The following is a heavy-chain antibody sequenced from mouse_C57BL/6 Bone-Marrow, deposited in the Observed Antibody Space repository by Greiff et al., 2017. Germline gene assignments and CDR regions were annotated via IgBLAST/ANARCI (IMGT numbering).Heavy chain of an antibody. J-gene: IGHJ3*01. CDR1: GYTFTSYG. Sequence: QVQLKESGAELARPGASVKLSCKASGYTFTSYGISWVKQRTGQGLEWIGEIYPRSGNTYYNEKFKGKATLTADKSSSTAYMELRSLTSEDSAVYYCARKFYYDSDMAYWGQGTLVTVSA. V-gene: IGHV1-81*01. CDR3: ARKFYYDSDMAY. CDR2: IYPRSGNT. D-gene: IGHD2-4*01.